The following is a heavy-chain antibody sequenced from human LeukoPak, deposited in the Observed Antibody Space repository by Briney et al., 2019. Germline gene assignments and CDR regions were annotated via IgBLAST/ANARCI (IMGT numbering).Heavy chain of an antibody. Sequence: GGSLRLSCAASGFTFSSYEMNWVRQAPGKGLERVSYISSSGSTIYYADSVKGRFTISRDNAKNSLYLQMNSLRAEDTAVYYCARASYYYDSSGYYYYLDYWGQGTLVTVSS. CDR2: ISSSGSTI. V-gene: IGHV3-48*03. J-gene: IGHJ4*02. CDR1: GFTFSSYE. CDR3: ARASYYYDSSGYYYYLDY. D-gene: IGHD3-22*01.